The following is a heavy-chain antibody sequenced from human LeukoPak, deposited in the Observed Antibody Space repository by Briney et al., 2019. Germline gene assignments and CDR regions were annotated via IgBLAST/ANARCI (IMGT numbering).Heavy chain of an antibody. Sequence: SVKVSCKASGGTFSSYAISWVRQAPGQGLEWTGRIIPILGIANYAQKFQGRVTITADKSTSTAYMELSSLRSEDTAVYYCAREVAAAGTRPWFDPWGQGTLVTVSS. V-gene: IGHV1-69*04. D-gene: IGHD6-13*01. CDR1: GGTFSSYA. CDR3: AREVAAAGTRPWFDP. CDR2: IIPILGIA. J-gene: IGHJ5*02.